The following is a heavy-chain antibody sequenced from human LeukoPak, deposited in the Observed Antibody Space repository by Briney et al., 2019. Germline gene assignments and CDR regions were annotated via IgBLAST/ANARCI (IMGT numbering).Heavy chain of an antibody. CDR3: ARRYYFVSGSYYPFDF. CDR1: GGSISDNDYS. CDR2: IHYSGTT. V-gene: IGHV4-39*01. Sequence: SETLSLTCNVSGGSISDNDYSWNWIRQPPGKGLEWMGCIHYSGTTYSNPSLKSRISISVDTSKSQFSLKLRSVTAADTAVYYCARRYYFVSGSYYPFDFWGQGTLVTVSS. J-gene: IGHJ4*02. D-gene: IGHD3-10*01.